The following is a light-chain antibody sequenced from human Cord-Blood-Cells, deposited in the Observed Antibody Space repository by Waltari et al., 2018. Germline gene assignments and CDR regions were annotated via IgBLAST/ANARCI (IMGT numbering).Light chain of an antibody. J-gene: IGLJ2*01. V-gene: IGLV3-21*03. CDR3: QVWDSSSDHPV. Sequence: SYVLTQPPSVSVAPGKPARITCGGNNIGSKSVHWYQQKPGQAPVLVVYDDSDRPSGTPERFSGSNSGNTATLTISRVEAGDEADYYCQVWDSSSDHPVFGGGTKLTVL. CDR1: NIGSKS. CDR2: DDS.